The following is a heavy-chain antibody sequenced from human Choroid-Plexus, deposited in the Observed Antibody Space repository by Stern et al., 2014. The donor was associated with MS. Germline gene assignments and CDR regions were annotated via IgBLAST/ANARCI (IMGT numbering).Heavy chain of an antibody. D-gene: IGHD3-3*01. Sequence: VQLVQSGAEVKKPGASVKVSCKTSGYIFTGYYIHWVRQAPGQGLEWMAWINPNTGGTKYEQKFQGRVTMSRDTSTSTAYVELSSLTSDDTAVYYCARAQRGITIFGVVTDYYYLGMDVWGQGTTVTVSS. CDR3: ARAQRGITIFGVVTDYYYLGMDV. CDR1: GYIFTGYY. V-gene: IGHV1-2*02. CDR2: INPNTGGT. J-gene: IGHJ6*02.